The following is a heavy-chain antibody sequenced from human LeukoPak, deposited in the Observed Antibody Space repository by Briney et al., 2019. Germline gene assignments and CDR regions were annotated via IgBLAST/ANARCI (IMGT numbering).Heavy chain of an antibody. CDR3: ARVRAGQPKVGQHRIGTYFDL. J-gene: IGHJ2*01. D-gene: IGHD2-15*01. Sequence: SETLSLTCTVSGGSVSDINYFWGWIRQPPGKGLEWIGEINHSGSTNYTPSLKSRVTISVDTSKNQFSLKLSSVTAADTAVYYCARVRAGQPKVGQHRIGTYFDLWGRGTLVTVSS. CDR1: GGSVSDINYF. V-gene: IGHV4-39*07. CDR2: INHSGST.